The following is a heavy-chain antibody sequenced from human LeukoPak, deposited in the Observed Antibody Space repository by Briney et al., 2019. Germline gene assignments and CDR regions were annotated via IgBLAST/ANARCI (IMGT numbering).Heavy chain of an antibody. CDR1: GYTFTGYY. CDR3: ARVPDSSGYYNWFDP. CDR2: INPNSGGT. V-gene: IGHV1-2*02. Sequence: ASVKVSCKASGYTFTGYYMHWVRQAPGQGLEWMGWINPNSGGTNYAQKFQGRVTMTRDTSISTAYTELSRLRSDDTAVYYCARVPDSSGYYNWFDPWGQGTLVTVSS. J-gene: IGHJ5*02. D-gene: IGHD3-22*01.